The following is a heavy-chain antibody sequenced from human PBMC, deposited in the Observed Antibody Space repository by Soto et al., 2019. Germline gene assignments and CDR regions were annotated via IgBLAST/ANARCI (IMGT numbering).Heavy chain of an antibody. Sequence: EVQLLESGGGLVQPGGSLRLSCAASGFTFSSYAMSWVRQAPGKGLEWVSTISGSGGRTHYADSVKGRFTISRDNSKNTLYLQMNSLRAEDTAVYYCANSGIAPDYYYYYGMDVWGQGTTVTVSS. CDR2: ISGSGGRT. J-gene: IGHJ6*02. CDR1: GFTFSSYA. D-gene: IGHD6-13*01. V-gene: IGHV3-23*01. CDR3: ANSGIAPDYYYYYGMDV.